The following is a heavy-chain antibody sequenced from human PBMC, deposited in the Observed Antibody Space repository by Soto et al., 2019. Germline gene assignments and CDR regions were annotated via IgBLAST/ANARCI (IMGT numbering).Heavy chain of an antibody. V-gene: IGHV3-20*01. CDR3: ARVSSGGSWATADYYYMDF. CDR2: INWNGGST. CDR1: GFTFDDYG. J-gene: IGHJ6*03. Sequence: GGSLRLSCAASGFTFDDYGMSWVRQAPGKGLECVSGINWNGGSTGYADSVKGRFTISRDNAKNSLYLQMNSLRAEDTALYHCARVSSGGSWATADYYYMDFRGKGTTVTVSS. D-gene: IGHD2-15*01.